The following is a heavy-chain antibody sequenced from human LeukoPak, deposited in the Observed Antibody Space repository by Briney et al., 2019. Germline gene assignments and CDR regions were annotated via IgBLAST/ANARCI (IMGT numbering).Heavy chain of an antibody. CDR1: GFTFRSYE. CDR2: SSGDGRTM. V-gene: IGHV3-48*03. Sequence: GGSLRLSCAASGFTFRSYEMSWVRQAPGKGLEWVSYSSGDGRTMYYADSVKGRFTISRDSGTNSLYLQMNSLRAEDTAVYYCARGDGVATRYYYGLDVWGQGTTVTVSS. CDR3: ARGDGVATRYYYGLDV. J-gene: IGHJ6*02. D-gene: IGHD5-12*01.